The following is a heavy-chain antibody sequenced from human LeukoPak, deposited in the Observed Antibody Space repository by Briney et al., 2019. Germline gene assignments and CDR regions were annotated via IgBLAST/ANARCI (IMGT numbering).Heavy chain of an antibody. J-gene: IGHJ4*02. CDR1: GFSFSRYW. Sequence: QTGGSLRLSCAASGFSFSRYWMSWVRQAPGKGLEWVANIKQDGSEKNYVESVKGRFTISRDNAKNSLYLQTNSLRAEDTAVYYCARAGQEWFGELGFDQWGQGTLVTVSS. CDR2: IKQDGSEK. CDR3: ARAGQEWFGELGFDQ. V-gene: IGHV3-7*01. D-gene: IGHD3-10*01.